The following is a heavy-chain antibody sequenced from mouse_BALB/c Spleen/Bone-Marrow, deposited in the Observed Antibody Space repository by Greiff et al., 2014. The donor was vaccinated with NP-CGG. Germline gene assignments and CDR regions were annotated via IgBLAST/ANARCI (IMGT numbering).Heavy chain of an antibody. J-gene: IGHJ2*02. D-gene: IGHD1-1*01. CDR1: GYTFTNYW. CDR2: IEPSDSYT. V-gene: IGHV1-69*02. Sequence: QVQLQQSGAEVVKPGASVKVSCKASGYTFTNYWTQWVKQRPGQGLEWIGEIEPSDSYTNYNQDFKGKATLAVDKSSSTAYMQLSSLTSEDSAVYYCARGRTTVVSDYWGQGTSLTVSS. CDR3: ARGRTTVVSDY.